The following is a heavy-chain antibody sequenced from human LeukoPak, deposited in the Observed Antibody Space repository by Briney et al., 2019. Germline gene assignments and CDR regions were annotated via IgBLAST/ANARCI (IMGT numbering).Heavy chain of an antibody. CDR3: ARPRIAAAGTGYFDY. D-gene: IGHD6-13*01. V-gene: IGHV1-2*02. CDR1: GYTFTGYY. Sequence: ASEKVSCKASGYTFTGYYMHWVRQAPGQGLEWMGWINPNSGGTNYAQKFQGRVTMTRDTSISIAYMELSRLRSDDTAVYYCARPRIAAAGTGYFDYWGQGTLVTVSS. J-gene: IGHJ4*02. CDR2: INPNSGGT.